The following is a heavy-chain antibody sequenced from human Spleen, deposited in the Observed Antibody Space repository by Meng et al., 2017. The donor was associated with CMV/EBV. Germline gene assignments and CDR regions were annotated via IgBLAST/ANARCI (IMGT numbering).Heavy chain of an antibody. CDR2: IYHSGGS. CDR1: GASVDSGTYY. CDR3: ARDSDSSGYQYYYYGMDV. V-gene: IGHV4-61*01. D-gene: IGHD3-22*01. Sequence: SETLSLTCTVSGASVDSGTYYWNWIRQPPGKGLEWIGYIYHSGGSNYNPSLKNRVTMSVDPSKNQFSLKLSSVTAADTAVYYCARDSDSSGYQYYYYGMDVWGQGTTVTVSS. J-gene: IGHJ6*02.